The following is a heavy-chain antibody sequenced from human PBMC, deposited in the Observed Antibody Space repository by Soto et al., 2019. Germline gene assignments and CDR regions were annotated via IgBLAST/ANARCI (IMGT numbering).Heavy chain of an antibody. CDR1: GFTFSNAW. CDR2: IKSKTDGGTT. Sequence: GGSLRLSCAASGFTFSNAWMNWVRQAPGKGLEWVGRIKSKTDGGTTDYAAPVKGRFTISRDDSKNTLYLQMNSLKTEDTAVYYCTTDRLWTTVPTKGDFGYWGQGTLVTVSS. CDR3: TTDRLWTTVPTKGDFGY. J-gene: IGHJ4*02. V-gene: IGHV3-15*07. D-gene: IGHD4-17*01.